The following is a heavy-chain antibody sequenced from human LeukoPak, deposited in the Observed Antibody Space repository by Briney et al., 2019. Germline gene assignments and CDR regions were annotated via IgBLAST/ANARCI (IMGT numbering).Heavy chain of an antibody. Sequence: ASVKVSRKASGYTFTSYAMNWVRQAPGQGLEWMGWINTNTGNPTYAQGFTGRFVFSLDTSVSTAYLQISSLKADDTAVYYCARERNDCYGSSGCVGDSYMDVWGKGTTVTVSS. J-gene: IGHJ6*03. D-gene: IGHD3-22*01. CDR1: GYTFTSYA. CDR3: ARERNDCYGSSGCVGDSYMDV. CDR2: INTNTGNP. V-gene: IGHV7-4-1*02.